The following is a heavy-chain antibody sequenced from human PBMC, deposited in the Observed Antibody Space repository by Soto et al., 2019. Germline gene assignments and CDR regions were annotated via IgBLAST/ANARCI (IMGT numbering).Heavy chain of an antibody. Sequence: PSETLSLTCTVSGGSISSSSYYWGWIRQPPGKGLEWIGSIYYSGSTYYNPSLKSRVTISVDTSKNQFSLKLSSVTAADTAVYYCARHKGESGYEIYYFDYWGQGTLVTVSS. CDR1: GGSISSSSYY. CDR2: IYYSGST. V-gene: IGHV4-39*01. CDR3: ARHKGESGYEIYYFDY. D-gene: IGHD5-12*01. J-gene: IGHJ4*02.